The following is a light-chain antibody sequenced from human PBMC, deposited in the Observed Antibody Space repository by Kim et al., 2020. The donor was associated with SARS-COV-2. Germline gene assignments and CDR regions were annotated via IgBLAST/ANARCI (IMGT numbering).Light chain of an antibody. CDR1: SSDVGGYNY. V-gene: IGLV2-14*03. CDR3: SSYTSSSTRVV. J-gene: IGLJ2*01. Sequence: QSITISCTVTSSDVGGYNYVSWYQQHPGKAPKLMIYDVSNRPSGVSNRFSGSKSGNTASLTISGLQAEDEADYYCSSYTSSSTRVVFGGGTQLTVL. CDR2: DVS.